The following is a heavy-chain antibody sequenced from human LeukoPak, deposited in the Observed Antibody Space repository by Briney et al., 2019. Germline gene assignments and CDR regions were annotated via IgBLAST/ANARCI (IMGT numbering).Heavy chain of an antibody. Sequence: SQTLSLTCTVSGGSISSGSYYWSWLRQPAGKGLEWIGRIYTSGSTNYNPSLKSRVTISVDTSKNQFSLKLGSVTAADTAVYYCASEYCYDSGGYYLGLSFDIWGQGTLVTVSS. CDR2: IYTSGST. V-gene: IGHV4-61*02. CDR3: ASEYCYDSGGYYLGLSFDI. D-gene: IGHD3-22*01. J-gene: IGHJ3*02. CDR1: GGSISSGSYY.